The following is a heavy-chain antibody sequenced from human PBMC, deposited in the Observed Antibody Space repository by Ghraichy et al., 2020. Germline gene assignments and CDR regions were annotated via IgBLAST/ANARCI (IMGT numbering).Heavy chain of an antibody. CDR2: NYYCGRT. CDR1: GGSVGGYY. J-gene: IGHJ4*02. CDR3: AAAVVTPPLFEF. Sequence: SETLSLTCTVSGGSVGGYYWSWIRQPPGKGLEWLGYNYYCGRTNYNPSLQSRVTISIDTSKKEISLKLTSVTAADTATYYCAAAVVTPPLFEFWGQGTLGTVSS. V-gene: IGHV4-59*02. D-gene: IGHD4-23*01.